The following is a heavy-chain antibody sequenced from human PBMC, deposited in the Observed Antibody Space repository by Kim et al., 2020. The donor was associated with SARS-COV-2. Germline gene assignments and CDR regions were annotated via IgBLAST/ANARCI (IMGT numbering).Heavy chain of an antibody. D-gene: IGHD3-16*01. J-gene: IGHJ6*03. CDR1: GFTVSSNY. CDR3: ARVLGAAYDYYMDV. Sequence: GGSLRLSCAASGFTVSSNYMTWVRQAPGKGLEWVSFIYSGGRTNYADSVKGRFSISRDNSKNTLYLEMNNLRAEDTAVYYCARVLGAAYDYYMDVWGKGT. CDR2: IYSGGRT. V-gene: IGHV3-66*01.